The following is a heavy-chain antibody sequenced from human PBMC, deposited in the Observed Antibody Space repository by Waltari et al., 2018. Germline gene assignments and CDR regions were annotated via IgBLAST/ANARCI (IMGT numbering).Heavy chain of an antibody. D-gene: IGHD6-13*01. V-gene: IGHV4-31*03. CDR3: ARDLKYTNGWYEMPV. CDR1: GGPVSRRCSS. J-gene: IGHJ4*02. Sequence: QVHLQESGPGLVNPSQTLSLTCTVSGGPVSRRCSSWTWFRQRPGEALEWIGTIYNTWNTDYSPSLRSRVDISLDTSENQFSLKVNLLTAADTAVYYCARDLKYTNGWYEMPVWGQGTLVTVSS. CDR2: IYNTWNT.